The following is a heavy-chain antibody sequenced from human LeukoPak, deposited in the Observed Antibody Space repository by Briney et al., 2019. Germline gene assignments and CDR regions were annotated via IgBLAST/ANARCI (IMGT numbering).Heavy chain of an antibody. V-gene: IGHV3-33*01. CDR1: GFTFSIYG. Sequence: PGGSLRLSCAASGFTFSIYGMHWVRQAPGKGLEWVAVIWYDGSSKYYADSVKGRFTISRDNSKNTLYLQMNSLRAEDTAVCYCARPYYSSAWYGDAFDIWGQGTMVTVSS. CDR2: IWYDGSSK. D-gene: IGHD6-19*01. J-gene: IGHJ3*02. CDR3: ARPYYSSAWYGDAFDI.